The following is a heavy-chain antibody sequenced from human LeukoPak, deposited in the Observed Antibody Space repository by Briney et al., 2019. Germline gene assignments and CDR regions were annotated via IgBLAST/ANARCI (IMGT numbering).Heavy chain of an antibody. CDR1: GFTFNDYT. J-gene: IGHJ4*02. CDR3: ARERNSYYFDY. V-gene: IGHV3-21*01. CDR2: ITGDCNYI. Sequence: PGGSLRLSCAASGFTFNDYTMTWVRQAPGKGLEWVSSITGDCNYIFYADSVKGRFTISRDNAQNSLFLELNSLRGEDTAVYYCARERNSYYFDYWGQGALVTVSS. D-gene: IGHD5-24*01.